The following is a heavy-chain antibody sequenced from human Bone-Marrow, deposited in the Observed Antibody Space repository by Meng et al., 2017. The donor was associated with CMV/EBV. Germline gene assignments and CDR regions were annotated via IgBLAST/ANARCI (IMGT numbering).Heavy chain of an antibody. V-gene: IGHV4-39*07. Sequence: GSLRLSCTVSGGSITNSNHYWVWIRQPPGKGLESIVTISYSGTTYHNPSLRARVTMSIDTSKNQFSLRLTSVTAADTARYYCARSGGDNRAYNYYGMDVWGQGTTVTVSS. D-gene: IGHD3-16*01. CDR3: ARSGGDNRAYNYYGMDV. CDR1: GGSITNSNHY. J-gene: IGHJ6*02. CDR2: ISYSGTT.